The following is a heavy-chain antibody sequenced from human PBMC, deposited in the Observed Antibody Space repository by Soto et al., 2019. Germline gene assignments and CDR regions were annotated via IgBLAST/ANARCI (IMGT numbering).Heavy chain of an antibody. CDR1: DVPVSICSYY. D-gene: IGHD3-16*01. Sequence: SSALSLNGTCSDVPVSICSYYSSCLRKPPVKGLEWIEYFYYCGSTSSNPPLKSRVTIAVDTSKNQFSLELSSVTAADTVVYYCARGQYDYVWGSYSRYWGQGTLVTVSS. CDR2: FYYCGST. V-gene: IGHV4-61*01. J-gene: IGHJ4*02. CDR3: ARGQYDYVWGSYSRY.